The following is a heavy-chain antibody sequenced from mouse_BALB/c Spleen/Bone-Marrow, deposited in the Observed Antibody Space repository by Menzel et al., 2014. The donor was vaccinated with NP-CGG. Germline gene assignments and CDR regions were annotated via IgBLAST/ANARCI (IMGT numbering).Heavy chain of an antibody. J-gene: IGHJ3*01. V-gene: IGHV1-55*01. CDR2: IYPGSGST. D-gene: IGHD3-1*01. CDR1: GYNFTSYW. CDR3: ARFSQLGLLAY. Sequence: QVQLQQPGAELVKPGTSVKLSCKASGYNFTSYWINWVKLRPGQRLEWIGDIYPGSGSTNYNEKFKSKATLTVDTSSSTAYMQLSSLASEDSALYYCARFSQLGLLAYWGQGTLVTVSA.